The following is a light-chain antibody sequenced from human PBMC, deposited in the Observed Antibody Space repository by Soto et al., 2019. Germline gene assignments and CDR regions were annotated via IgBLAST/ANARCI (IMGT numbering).Light chain of an antibody. CDR2: EVS. CDR1: SSDVGGYNY. J-gene: IGLJ3*02. V-gene: IGLV2-14*01. CDR3: SSYTASSTWV. Sequence: QSALTQPASVSGSPGQSINISCTGTSSDVGGYNYVSWYQQHPGTSPKLMIYEVSNRPSGVSNRFSGSKSGNTASLIISGLQAEDEGDYYCSSYTASSTWVFGGGTKLTVL.